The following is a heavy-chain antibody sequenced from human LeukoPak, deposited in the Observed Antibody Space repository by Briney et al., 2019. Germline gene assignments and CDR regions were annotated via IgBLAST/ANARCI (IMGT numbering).Heavy chain of an antibody. CDR3: AKVIYSRAGYY. V-gene: IGHV3-23*01. CDR1: GFTFSSYA. Sequence: TGGSLRLSCAASGFTFSSYAMGWVRQAPGKGLEWVSAISGSGGSTYYADSVKGRFTISRDNSKNTLYLQINSLRAEDTAVYYCAKVIYSRAGYYWGQGTLVTVSS. CDR2: ISGSGGST. D-gene: IGHD2-21*01. J-gene: IGHJ4*02.